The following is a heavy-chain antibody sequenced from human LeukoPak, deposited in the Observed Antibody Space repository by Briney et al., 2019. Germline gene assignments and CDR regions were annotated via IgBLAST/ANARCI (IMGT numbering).Heavy chain of an antibody. Sequence: SETLSLTCTVSGGSISSGSYYWSWIRQPAGKGLEWIGRIYTSGSTNYNPSLKSRVTISVDTSKNQFSLKLSSVTAADTAVYYCARGGVPAAPPNWFDPWGQGTLVTVSS. D-gene: IGHD2-2*01. J-gene: IGHJ5*02. V-gene: IGHV4-61*02. CDR2: IYTSGST. CDR3: ARGGVPAAPPNWFDP. CDR1: GGSISSGSYY.